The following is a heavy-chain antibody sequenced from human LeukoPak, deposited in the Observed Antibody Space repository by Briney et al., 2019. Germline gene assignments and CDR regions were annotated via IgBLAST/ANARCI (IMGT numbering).Heavy chain of an antibody. V-gene: IGHV3-30*18. CDR1: GFTFSSYG. Sequence: GGSLRLSCAASGFTFSSYGMHWVRQAPGKGLEWVAVISYDGSNKYYADSVKGRFTISRDNSKNTLYLQMNSLRAEDTAVYYCAKELSGYSYGFLDYWGQGTLATVSS. CDR3: AKELSGYSYGFLDY. CDR2: ISYDGSNK. D-gene: IGHD5-18*01. J-gene: IGHJ4*02.